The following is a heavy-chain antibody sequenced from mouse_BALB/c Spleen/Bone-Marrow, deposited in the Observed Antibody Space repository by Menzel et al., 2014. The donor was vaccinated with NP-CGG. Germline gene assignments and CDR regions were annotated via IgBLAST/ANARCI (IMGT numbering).Heavy chain of an antibody. J-gene: IGHJ2*01. Sequence: QVQLQQSGAELVRPGSSVKISCKSSGYAFSTYWINWVKQTPGQGLEWIGLIYTGDGDYDSNGKFKGKATLTADRSSNTACMEFSSLTSEDSAVYFCARGGISVDYWGQGTTLTVSS. V-gene: IGHV1-80*01. CDR3: ARGGISVDY. CDR1: GYAFSTYW. CDR2: IYTGDGDY.